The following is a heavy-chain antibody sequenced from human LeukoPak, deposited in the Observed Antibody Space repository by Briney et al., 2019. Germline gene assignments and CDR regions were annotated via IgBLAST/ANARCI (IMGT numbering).Heavy chain of an antibody. CDR1: GGSIGSSSYY. D-gene: IGHD6-13*01. J-gene: IGHJ6*03. CDR2: IYYSGCT. Sequence: SETLSLTCTVAGGSIGSSSYYWGWIRQPPGKGREWIGSIYYSGCTYYNPALTSRVPISVGTSKNQFPLKLSSVTAADTAVDYCARGGRGSWSYYYYMDVWGKGTTVTVSS. V-gene: IGHV4-39*06. CDR3: ARGGRGSWSYYYYMDV.